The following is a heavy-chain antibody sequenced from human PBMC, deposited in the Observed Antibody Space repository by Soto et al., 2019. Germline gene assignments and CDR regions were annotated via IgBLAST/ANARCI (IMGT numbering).Heavy chain of an antibody. D-gene: IGHD3-9*01. V-gene: IGHV4-30-2*01. J-gene: IGHJ1*01. CDR2: IYHSGST. CDR3: ARGIHYDILTGYYPNAEYFQH. CDR1: GGSISSGGYY. Sequence: SETLSLTCTVSGGSISSGGYYWSWIRQPPGKGLEWIGYIYHSGSTYYNPSLKSRVTISVDRSKNQFSLKLSSVTAADTAVYYCARGIHYDILTGYYPNAEYFQHWGQRTLVTVSS.